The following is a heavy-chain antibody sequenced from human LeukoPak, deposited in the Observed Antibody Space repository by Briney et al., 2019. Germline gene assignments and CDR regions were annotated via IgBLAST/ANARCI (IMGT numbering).Heavy chain of an antibody. Sequence: ASVKVSCKASGYIFTDYYIHWVRQAPGQGLEWMGWNNPNSGGTFYAQKFQDRVSMTRDTSISTAYMELNRLTSDDTAVYYCARYGTVTTDFDYWGQGTLVTVSS. CDR3: ARYGTVTTDFDY. V-gene: IGHV1-2*02. D-gene: IGHD4-17*01. CDR2: NNPNSGGT. J-gene: IGHJ4*02. CDR1: GYIFTDYY.